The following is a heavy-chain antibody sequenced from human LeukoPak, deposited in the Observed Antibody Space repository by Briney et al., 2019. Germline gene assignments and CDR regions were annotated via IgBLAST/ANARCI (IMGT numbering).Heavy chain of an antibody. CDR1: GYTFSGYY. CDR3: ARAGYRFDRFDP. J-gene: IGHJ5*02. CDR2: INPNSGGT. D-gene: IGHD3-22*01. V-gene: IGHV1-2*02. Sequence: ASVKVSCRASGYTFSGYYMHWVRQAPGQGLEWMGWINPNSGGTNYAQKFQGRVTMTRDTSISTAYMELSRLRSDDTAVYYCARAGYRFDRFDPWGQGTLVTVSS.